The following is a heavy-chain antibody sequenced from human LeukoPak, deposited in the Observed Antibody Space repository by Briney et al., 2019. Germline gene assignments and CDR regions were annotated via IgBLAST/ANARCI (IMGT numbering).Heavy chain of an antibody. J-gene: IGHJ4*02. Sequence: ASVKVSCKASGNTFTDYYMHFVRQAPGLGPEWMGCIYPNRGGTAYAQKFQGTATPNTNTYSNTAYIELVRLTTDDTAVYYCPRGRSYYIKYWGQGTLVTVSS. CDR1: GNTFTDYY. V-gene: IGHV1-2*02. CDR3: PRGRSYYIKY. CDR2: IYPNRGGT.